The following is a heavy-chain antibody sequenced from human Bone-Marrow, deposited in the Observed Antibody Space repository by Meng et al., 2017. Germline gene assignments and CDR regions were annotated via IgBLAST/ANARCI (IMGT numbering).Heavy chain of an antibody. V-gene: IGHV3-30*02. CDR1: GFTFSSYG. D-gene: IGHD4-17*01. CDR3: AKASRLRTYYFDY. Sequence: GESLKISCAASGFTFSSYGMHWVCQAPGKGLEWVAVIWYDGSNKYYADSVKGRFTISRDNSKNSLYLQMNSLRAEDTALYYCAKASRLRTYYFDYWGQGTLVTVSS. CDR2: IWYDGSNK. J-gene: IGHJ4*02.